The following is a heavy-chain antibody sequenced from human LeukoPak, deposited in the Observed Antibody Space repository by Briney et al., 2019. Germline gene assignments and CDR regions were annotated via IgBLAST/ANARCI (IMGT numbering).Heavy chain of an antibody. CDR1: GFTFSSYE. D-gene: IGHD4-23*01. CDR3: ARASSTVEIDY. CDR2: ISSSCSTI. V-gene: IGHV3-48*03. Sequence: PGGSLRLSCAASGFTFSSYEMNWVRQAPAKGLERVSYISSSCSTIYYADSVKDRFTISRDNAKNSLYLQMNSLRAEDTAVYYCARASSTVEIDYWGQGTLVTVSS. J-gene: IGHJ4*02.